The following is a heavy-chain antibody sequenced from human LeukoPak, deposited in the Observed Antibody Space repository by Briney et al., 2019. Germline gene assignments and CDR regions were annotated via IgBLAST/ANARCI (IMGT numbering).Heavy chain of an antibody. J-gene: IGHJ6*03. D-gene: IGHD3-3*01. Sequence: SETLSLTCAVYGGSFSGYYWSWIRQPPGKGLEWIGEINHSGSTNYNPSLKSRVTISVDTSKNQFSLKLSSVTAADTAVYYCARGIYYDFWSGYPGYMDVWGKGTTVTVSS. CDR3: ARGIYYDFWSGYPGYMDV. V-gene: IGHV4-34*01. CDR2: INHSGST. CDR1: GGSFSGYY.